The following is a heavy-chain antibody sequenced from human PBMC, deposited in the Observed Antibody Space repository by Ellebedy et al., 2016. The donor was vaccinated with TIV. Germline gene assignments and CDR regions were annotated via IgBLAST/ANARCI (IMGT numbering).Heavy chain of an antibody. J-gene: IGHJ4*02. CDR3: ARDTVTANWGPLFDY. CDR1: GGSISSYA. V-gene: IGHV4-4*07. CDR2: IFTRGST. D-gene: IGHD7-27*01. Sequence: MPSETLSLTCTVSGGSISSYAWSWIRQPAGEGLEWIGRIFTRGSTNFNPSLKSRVTMSVDTSKNQFSLKLSSVTAADTAVYYCARDTVTANWGPLFDYWGQGTLVTVSS.